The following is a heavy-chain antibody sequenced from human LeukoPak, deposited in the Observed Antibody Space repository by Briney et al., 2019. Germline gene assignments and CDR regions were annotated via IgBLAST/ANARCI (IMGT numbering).Heavy chain of an antibody. J-gene: IGHJ4*02. CDR3: ARELNLGTRYFDY. D-gene: IGHD3-16*01. CDR2: IYHSGST. Sequence: SETLSLTCTVSGGSISSSSYYWGWIRQPPGKGLEWIGSIYHSGSTYYNPSLKSRVTISVDTSKNQFSLKLSSVTAADTAVYYCARELNLGTRYFDYWGQGTLVTVSS. V-gene: IGHV4-39*07. CDR1: GGSISSSSYY.